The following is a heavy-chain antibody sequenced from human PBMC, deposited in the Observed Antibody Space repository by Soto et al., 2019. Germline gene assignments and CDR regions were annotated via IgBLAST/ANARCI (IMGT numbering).Heavy chain of an antibody. CDR1: GFTFSSYW. CDR3: ARDSGVYPAQDY. CDR2: IKSDGNSI. V-gene: IGHV3-74*01. D-gene: IGHD6-6*01. Sequence: EVQLVESGGGLVQPGGSLRLSCAASGFTFSSYWMHWVRQAPGKGLVWVSRIKSDGNSITYADSVKGRFTISRDNAKNPLYLQMNSLRVEDTAVYYCARDSGVYPAQDYWGQGTLVTVSS. J-gene: IGHJ4*02.